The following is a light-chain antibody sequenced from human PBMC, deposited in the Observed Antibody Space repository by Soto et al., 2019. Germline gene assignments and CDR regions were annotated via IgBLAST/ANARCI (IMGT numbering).Light chain of an antibody. CDR3: QQSFGAPYT. V-gene: IGKV1-39*01. CDR2: AAS. J-gene: IGKJ2*01. Sequence: DIPMTQSPSSLSASVGDRVTITCRASQTISNFVNWYQQKPGKAPKVLIYAASSLQSGVPSRFSGSGSGTDFTFTISSLQPEDFATYHCQQSFGAPYTFGQGTKLEIK. CDR1: QTISNF.